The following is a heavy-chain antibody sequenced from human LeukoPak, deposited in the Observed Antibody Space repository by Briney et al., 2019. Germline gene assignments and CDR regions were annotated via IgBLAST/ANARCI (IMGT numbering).Heavy chain of an antibody. CDR3: STTYYYDSSGYRYPFDY. V-gene: IGHV3-15*01. Sequence: GGSLRLSCAASGFTFSNAWMSWVRQAPGKGLEWVGRIKSKTDGGTTDYAAPVKGRFTISRDDSKNTLYLQMNSLKTEDTAVYYCSTTYYYDSSGYRYPFDYWGQGTLVTVSS. D-gene: IGHD3-22*01. J-gene: IGHJ4*02. CDR2: IKSKTDGGTT. CDR1: GFTFSNAW.